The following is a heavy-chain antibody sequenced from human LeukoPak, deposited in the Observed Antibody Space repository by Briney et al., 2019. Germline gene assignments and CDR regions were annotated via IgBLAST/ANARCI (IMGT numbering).Heavy chain of an antibody. V-gene: IGHV4-4*07. Sequence: SETLSLTCTVSGGSISSYYWSWIRQPAGKGLEWIGRIYSSGSTNYNPSLKSRVTMSVDTSKNQFSLKLSSVTAADTAVYYCARGQYHLLYWYFDLWGRGTLVTVYS. CDR3: ARGQYHLLYWYFDL. D-gene: IGHD2-2*01. J-gene: IGHJ2*01. CDR2: IYSSGST. CDR1: GGSISSYY.